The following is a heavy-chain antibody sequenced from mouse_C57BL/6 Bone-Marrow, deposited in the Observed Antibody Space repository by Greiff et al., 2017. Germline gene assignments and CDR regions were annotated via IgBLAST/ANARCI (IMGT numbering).Heavy chain of an antibody. Sequence: VKLMESGPGILQPSQTLSLTCSFSGFSLSTFGLGVGWIRQPSGKGLEWLAHIWWDDDKYDTQALKSRLTISKDTSKNLVFHTIANVDTADTATYYCARIGADAYNVFWFFDFWGTGTTVTVSS. CDR1: GFSLSTFGLG. D-gene: IGHD2-3*01. CDR2: IWWDDDK. CDR3: ARIGADAYNVFWFFDF. J-gene: IGHJ1*03. V-gene: IGHV8-8*01.